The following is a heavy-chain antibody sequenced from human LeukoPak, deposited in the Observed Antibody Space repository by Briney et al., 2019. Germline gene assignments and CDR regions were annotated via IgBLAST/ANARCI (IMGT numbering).Heavy chain of an antibody. J-gene: IGHJ6*02. V-gene: IGHV4-59*01. CDR2: IYYSGST. Sequence: SETLSLTCTVSGGSISSYYGSWIRQPPGKGLEWSGYIYYSGSTNYNPSLKSRVTISVDTSKNQFSLKLSSVTAADTAVYYCASAPGYSSSWYRSGYGMDVWGQGTTVTVSS. D-gene: IGHD6-13*01. CDR3: ASAPGYSSSWYRSGYGMDV. CDR1: GGSISSYY.